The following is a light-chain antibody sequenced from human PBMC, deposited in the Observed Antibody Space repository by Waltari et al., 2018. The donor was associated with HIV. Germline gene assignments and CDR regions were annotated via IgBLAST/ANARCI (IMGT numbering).Light chain of an antibody. Sequence: QSALTQPPSASGSLGQSVTISCTGTSRDVGPYDYVSWYQQHPDKAPRLIIDEVNKRPSGVPHRFSGSKSGNTASLTVSGLQAEDEADYYCTSYAGSNKLVIFGGGTKVTVL. CDR2: EVN. CDR3: TSYAGSNKLVI. CDR1: SRDVGPYDY. J-gene: IGLJ2*01. V-gene: IGLV2-8*01.